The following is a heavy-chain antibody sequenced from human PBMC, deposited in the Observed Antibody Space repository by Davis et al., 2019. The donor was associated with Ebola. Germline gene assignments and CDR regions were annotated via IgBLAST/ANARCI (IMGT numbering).Heavy chain of an antibody. CDR2: IYHSGST. Sequence: SETLSLTCTVTGGSISSDSYYWGWIRQPPGKGLEWIGNIYHSGSTYYKPSLKSRVTISVDTSKNQFSLQLNSVTAADTAVYYCARRFYSGISFDYWGQGTLVTVSS. CDR3: ARRFYSGISFDY. CDR1: GGSISSDSYY. D-gene: IGHD1-26*01. J-gene: IGHJ4*02. V-gene: IGHV4-39*01.